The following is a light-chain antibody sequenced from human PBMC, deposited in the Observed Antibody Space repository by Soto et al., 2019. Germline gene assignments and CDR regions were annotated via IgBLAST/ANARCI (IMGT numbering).Light chain of an antibody. J-gene: IGLJ1*01. CDR1: SSNIGSHY. Sequence: QAVVTQPPSASGTPGEMVTISCSGSSSNIGSHYVYWYQQLPVSAHKLLIYRDTQRHSGVPDRFSGSKSGPSASLAISGLRSEDEADYYCAAWDDSRSGHVFGTWTKRTFL. CDR2: RDT. V-gene: IGLV1-47*01. CDR3: AAWDDSRSGHV.